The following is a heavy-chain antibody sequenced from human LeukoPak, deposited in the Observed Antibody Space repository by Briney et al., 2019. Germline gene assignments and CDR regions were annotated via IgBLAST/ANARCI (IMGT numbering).Heavy chain of an antibody. V-gene: IGHV4-34*01. Sequence: DPSETLSLTCAVYGGSFSGYYWSWIRQPPGKGLEWIGEINHSGSTNYNPSLKSRVTISVDTSKSQFSLKLSSVTAADTAVYYCARDSRYYFDYWGQGTLVTVSS. CDR2: INHSGST. J-gene: IGHJ4*02. CDR1: GGSFSGYY. CDR3: ARDSRYYFDY.